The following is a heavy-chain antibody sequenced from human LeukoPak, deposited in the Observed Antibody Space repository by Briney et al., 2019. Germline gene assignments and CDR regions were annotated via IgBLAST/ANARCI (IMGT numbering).Heavy chain of an antibody. CDR3: AKSYGSGSYYKFLFDY. CDR1: GFTFSSYS. Sequence: GGSLRLSCAASGFTFSSYSMNWVRQAPGKGLEWVSYISSSSSTIYYADSVKGRFTISRDNSKNTLYLQMNSLRAEDTAVYYCAKSYGSGSYYKFLFDYWGQGTLVTVSS. D-gene: IGHD3-10*01. V-gene: IGHV3-48*01. J-gene: IGHJ4*02. CDR2: ISSSSSTI.